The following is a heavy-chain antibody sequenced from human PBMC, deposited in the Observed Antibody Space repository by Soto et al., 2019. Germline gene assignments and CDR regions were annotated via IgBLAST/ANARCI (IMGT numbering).Heavy chain of an antibody. J-gene: IGHJ4*02. CDR1: GYTFTSYG. V-gene: IGHV1-18*01. D-gene: IGHD2-8*01. CDR3: AREIDRNGPHAGL. Sequence: ASVKVSCKSSGYTFTSYGISWVRQAPGQGLEWMGWINTYDGNTKYAQKLQGRVSMTTDTSTSTAYMELRSLRSDDTAVYYCAREIDRNGPHAGLWGQGTLVTVSS. CDR2: INTYDGNT.